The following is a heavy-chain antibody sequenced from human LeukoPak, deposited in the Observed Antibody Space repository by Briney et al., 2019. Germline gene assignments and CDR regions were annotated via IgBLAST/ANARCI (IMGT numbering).Heavy chain of an antibody. V-gene: IGHV1-69*05. CDR2: IIPIFGTA. Sequence: GASVKVSCKASGGTFSNYGISWVRQAPGQGLEWIGGIIPIFGTANYAQKLQGRVTITTDEFTSTAYIELSSLRSEDTAVYYCARDFQGREQRELDYWGQGTLVTVSS. CDR1: GGTFSNYG. D-gene: IGHD1-1*01. J-gene: IGHJ4*02. CDR3: ARDFQGREQRELDY.